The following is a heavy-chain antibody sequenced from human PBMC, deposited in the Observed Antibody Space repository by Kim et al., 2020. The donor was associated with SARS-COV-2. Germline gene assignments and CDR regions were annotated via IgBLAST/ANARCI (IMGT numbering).Heavy chain of an antibody. CDR2: LNAGNGYT. Sequence: ASVKVSCKASGYIVTGYAIHWVRQDPGERLEWMGWLNAGNGYTTNSQKFQGRVTITRDTSASTVYMELSSLRSEDTAVYYCAKSNYGPGNYYFDYWGQGTLVTVSS. CDR3: AKSNYGPGNYYFDY. V-gene: IGHV1-3*01. J-gene: IGHJ4*02. CDR1: GYIVTGYA. D-gene: IGHD3-10*01.